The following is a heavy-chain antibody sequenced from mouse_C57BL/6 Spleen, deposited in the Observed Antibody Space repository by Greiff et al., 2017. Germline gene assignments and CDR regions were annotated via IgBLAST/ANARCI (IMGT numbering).Heavy chain of an antibody. Sequence: HVQLQQSGAELMKPGASVKLSCKATGYTFTGYWIEWVKQRPGHGLEWIGEILPGSGSTNYNEKFKGKATFTADTSSNTAYMQLSSLTTEDSAIYYCARCEALYYGNNLGFAYWGQGTLVTVSA. J-gene: IGHJ3*01. CDR1: GYTFTGYW. V-gene: IGHV1-9*01. D-gene: IGHD2-1*01. CDR3: ARCEALYYGNNLGFAY. CDR2: ILPGSGST.